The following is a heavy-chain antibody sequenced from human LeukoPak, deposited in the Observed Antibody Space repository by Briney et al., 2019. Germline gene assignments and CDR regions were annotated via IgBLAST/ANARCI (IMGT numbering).Heavy chain of an antibody. CDR1: GGSFSGYY. J-gene: IGHJ4*02. CDR3: ARTKLNYGSGSYPFDY. V-gene: IGHV4-34*01. D-gene: IGHD3-10*01. CDR2: INHSGST. Sequence: SETLSLTCAVYGGSFSGYYWSWIRQPPGKGLEWIGEINHSGSTNYNPSLESRVTISVDTSKNQFSLKLSSVTAADTAVYYCARTKLNYGSGSYPFDYWGQGTLVTVSS.